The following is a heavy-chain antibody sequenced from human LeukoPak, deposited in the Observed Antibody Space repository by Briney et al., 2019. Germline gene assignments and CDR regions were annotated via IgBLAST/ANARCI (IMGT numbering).Heavy chain of an antibody. J-gene: IGHJ5*02. D-gene: IGHD3-22*01. CDR3: ASALNYYDSSGYYFKGSEFDP. V-gene: IGHV3-21*01. CDR2: ISSSSSYI. Sequence: GGSLRLSCAASGFTFSSYSMNWVRQAPGKGLEWVSSISSSSSYIYYADSVKGRFTISGDNAKNSLYLQMNSLRAEDTAVYYCASALNYYDSSGYYFKGSEFDPWGQGTLVTVSS. CDR1: GFTFSSYS.